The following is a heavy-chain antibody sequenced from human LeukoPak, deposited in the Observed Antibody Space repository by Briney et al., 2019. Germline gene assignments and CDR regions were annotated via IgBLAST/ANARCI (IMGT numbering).Heavy chain of an antibody. CDR3: ARDWGRRYSSGWYGDFDY. CDR1: GFTFSNYA. D-gene: IGHD6-19*01. V-gene: IGHV3-30-3*01. Sequence: GRSLRLSCAASGFTFSNYAMHWVRQAPGKGLEWVAVISYDGSNKYYADSVKGRFTISRDNSKNTLYLQMNSLRPEDTAVYYCARDWGRRYSSGWYGDFDYWGQGTLVTVSS. CDR2: ISYDGSNK. J-gene: IGHJ4*02.